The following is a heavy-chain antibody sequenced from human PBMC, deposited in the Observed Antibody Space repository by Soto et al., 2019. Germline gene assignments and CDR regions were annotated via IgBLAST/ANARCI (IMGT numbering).Heavy chain of an antibody. CDR1: GFTVSTNY. V-gene: IGHV3-66*01. Sequence: GGSLRLSCAPSGFTVSTNYMSWVRQAPGKGLEWVSLIYKSGNTYYTDSVKGRFTISRDNSNNTLYLQMNSLRAEDTAVYYCASTSSGLYYYYMDVWGKGTTVTVSS. J-gene: IGHJ6*03. CDR2: IYKSGNT. CDR3: ASTSSGLYYYYMDV. D-gene: IGHD2-8*02.